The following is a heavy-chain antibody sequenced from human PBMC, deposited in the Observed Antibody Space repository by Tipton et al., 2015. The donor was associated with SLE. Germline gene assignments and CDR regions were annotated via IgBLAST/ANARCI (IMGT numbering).Heavy chain of an antibody. CDR1: GGSVTGYH. Sequence: TLSLTCAVSGGSVTGYHWSWIRQPPGKGLEWLGEINHGGGTNYNPTLKSRVIILIDTSKNQFSLNLSSVTAADTAVYYCALDGGTGTTFDYWGQGTLVTVSS. J-gene: IGHJ4*02. V-gene: IGHV4-34*01. CDR3: ALDGGTGTTFDY. D-gene: IGHD1-7*01. CDR2: INHGGGT.